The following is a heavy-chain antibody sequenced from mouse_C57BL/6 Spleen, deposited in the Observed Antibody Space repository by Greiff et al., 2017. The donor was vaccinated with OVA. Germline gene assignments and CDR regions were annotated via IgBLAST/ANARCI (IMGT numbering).Heavy chain of an antibody. J-gene: IGHJ3*01. CDR3: ASRGYYGNYEAY. D-gene: IGHD2-1*01. V-gene: IGHV1-22*01. CDR1: GYTFTDYN. Sequence: EVQLQQSGPELVKPGASVKMSCKASGYTFTDYNMHWVKQSHGKSLEWIGYINPNNGGTSYNQKFKGKATLTVNKSSSTAYMELRSLTSEDSAVYYGASRGYYGNYEAYWGQGTLVTVSA. CDR2: INPNNGGT.